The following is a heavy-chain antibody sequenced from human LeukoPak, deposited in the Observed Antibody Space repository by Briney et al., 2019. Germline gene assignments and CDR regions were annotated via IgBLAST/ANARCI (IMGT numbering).Heavy chain of an antibody. CDR1: EFTFSSYW. J-gene: IGHJ4*02. CDR3: ARDLRDGYNLLDS. V-gene: IGHV3-7*01. Sequence: GGSLRLSCAASEFTFSSYWMSWVRQAPGKGLEWGANIKQDGSQKYYVDSVQGRFTISRDNAKNSLYLQMNSLRAEDTALYYCARDLRDGYNLLDSWGQGTLVTVSS. D-gene: IGHD5-24*01. CDR2: IKQDGSQK.